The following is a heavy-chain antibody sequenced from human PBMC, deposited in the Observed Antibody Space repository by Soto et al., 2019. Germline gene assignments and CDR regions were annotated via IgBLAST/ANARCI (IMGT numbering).Heavy chain of an antibody. CDR2: IYYSGST. CDR3: AREGYSSGWYDS. V-gene: IGHV4-59*01. J-gene: IGHJ5*01. CDR1: GGSISSYY. D-gene: IGHD6-19*01. Sequence: SETRXLTCTVSGGSISSYYWSWIRQPPGKGLEWMGYIYYSGSTNYNPSLKSRVTISVDTSKNQFSLKLSSVTAADTAVYYCAREGYSSGWYDSWGQGSLVTVSS.